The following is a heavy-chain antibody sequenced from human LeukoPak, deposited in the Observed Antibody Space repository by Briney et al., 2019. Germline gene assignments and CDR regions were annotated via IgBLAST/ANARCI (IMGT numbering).Heavy chain of an antibody. CDR2: IDNDGST. CDR1: GFTVSTYY. J-gene: IGHJ4*02. CDR3: ARASYVWEYYFDY. D-gene: IGHD3-16*01. V-gene: IGHV3-53*01. Sequence: GGSLRLSCAASGFTVSTYYMSWVRQAPGKGLEWVSLIDNDGSTYYADSVKGRFTISRDNSKNTLYLQMNSLRAEDTAVYYCARASYVWEYYFDYWGQGTLVTVSS.